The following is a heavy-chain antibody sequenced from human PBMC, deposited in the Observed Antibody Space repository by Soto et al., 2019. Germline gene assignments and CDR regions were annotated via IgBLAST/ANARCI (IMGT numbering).Heavy chain of an antibody. CDR2: MNPNSGNT. V-gene: IGHV1-8*01. D-gene: IGHD3-3*01. J-gene: IGHJ4*02. Sequence: ASVKVSCKAFGYIFTSYDINWVRQATGQGLEWMGWMNPNSGNTGYAQKFQGRVTMTRNTSISTAYMELSSLRSEDTAVYYCARGPQLRFLEWLFDYRGQGTLVTVSS. CDR1: GYIFTSYD. CDR3: ARGPQLRFLEWLFDY.